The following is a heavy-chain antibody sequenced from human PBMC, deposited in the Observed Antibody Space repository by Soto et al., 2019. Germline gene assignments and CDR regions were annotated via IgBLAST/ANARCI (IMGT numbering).Heavy chain of an antibody. V-gene: IGHV4-30-4*01. J-gene: IGHJ4*02. CDR2: IYYSGST. CDR1: GGSISSGDYY. Sequence: SETLSLTCTVSGGSISSGDYYWSWIRQPPGKGLEWIGYIYYSGSTYYNPSLKSRVTISVDTSKNQFSLKLSSVTAADTAVYYCARYSSGYYYHSFDYWGQGTLVTVSS. CDR3: ARYSSGYYYHSFDY. D-gene: IGHD3-22*01.